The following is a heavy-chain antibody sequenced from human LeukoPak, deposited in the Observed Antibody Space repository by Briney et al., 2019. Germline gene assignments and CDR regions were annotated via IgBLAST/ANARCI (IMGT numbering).Heavy chain of an antibody. CDR1: GFTFSSYA. CDR3: ARIDYYYDTSGYYPYYFDY. D-gene: IGHD3-22*01. CDR2: ISSSGNTI. Sequence: PGGSLRLSCAASGFTFSSYAMSWVRQAPGKGLEWVSYISSSGNTIYYADSVKGRFTISRDNAKNSLYLQMNSLRAEDTAVYYCARIDYYYDTSGYYPYYFDYWGQGTLVTVSS. J-gene: IGHJ4*02. V-gene: IGHV3-48*03.